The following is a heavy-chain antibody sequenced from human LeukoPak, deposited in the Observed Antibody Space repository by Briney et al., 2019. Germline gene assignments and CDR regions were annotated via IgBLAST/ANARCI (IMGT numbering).Heavy chain of an antibody. CDR2: ISSSSSYI. Sequence: KSGGSLRLSCAASGFTFSIYIMNWVRQAPGKGLEWVSSISSSSSYIYYADSVKGRFTISRDNAKNSLYLQMNSLRAEDTAVYYCARGDSSGWYVPYYFDYWGQGTLVTVSS. V-gene: IGHV3-21*01. J-gene: IGHJ4*02. CDR3: ARGDSSGWYVPYYFDY. D-gene: IGHD6-19*01. CDR1: GFTFSIYI.